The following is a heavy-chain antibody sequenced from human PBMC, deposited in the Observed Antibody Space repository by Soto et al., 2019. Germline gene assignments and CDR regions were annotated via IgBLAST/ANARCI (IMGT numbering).Heavy chain of an antibody. CDR2: ISYDGSNK. V-gene: IGHV3-30*18. Sequence: QVQLVESGGGVVQPGRSLRLSCAASGFTFSSYGMHWVRQAPGKGLEWVAVISYDGSNKYYADSVKGRFTISRDNSKNTQYLEMNSLRAEDTAVYYCAKDLLRPGRAYGMDVWGKGTTVTVSS. D-gene: IGHD6-25*01. CDR3: AKDLLRPGRAYGMDV. CDR1: GFTFSSYG. J-gene: IGHJ6*04.